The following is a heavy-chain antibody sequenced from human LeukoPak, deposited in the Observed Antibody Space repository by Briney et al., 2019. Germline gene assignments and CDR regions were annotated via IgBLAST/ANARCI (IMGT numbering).Heavy chain of an antibody. V-gene: IGHV3-23*01. CDR1: GITFSSYG. CDR2: ISGSGGST. CDR3: AKCESRVVGAGTDS. J-gene: IGHJ4*02. D-gene: IGHD1-26*01. Sequence: GGTLRLSCAASGITFSSYGMSRVRQAPGKGLEWVSAISGSGGSTYYADSVKGRFTISKDNSKNTLYMQMNSLRAEDTAVYYCAKCESRVVGAGTDSWGQGILVTVSS.